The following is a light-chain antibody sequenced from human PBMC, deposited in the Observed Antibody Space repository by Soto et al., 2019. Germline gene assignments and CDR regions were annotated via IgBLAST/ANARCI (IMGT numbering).Light chain of an antibody. Sequence: QSVLTQPPSVSAAPGQTVTISCSGSSSNIGNNYVSWYQQLPGAAPKLLIYDSNKRPSGIPERLAASKSGTSATLGITGLQTGDEADYYCGAWDGSLRLYVFGTGTKLTVL. J-gene: IGLJ1*01. V-gene: IGLV1-51*01. CDR1: SSNIGNNY. CDR3: GAWDGSLRLYV. CDR2: DSN.